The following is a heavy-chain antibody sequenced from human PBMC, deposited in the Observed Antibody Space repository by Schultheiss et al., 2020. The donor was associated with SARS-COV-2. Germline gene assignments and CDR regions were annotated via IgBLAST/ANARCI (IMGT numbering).Heavy chain of an antibody. CDR1: GGSISSYY. J-gene: IGHJ3*02. CDR2: IYYSGST. CDR3: AREITIFGVVDAFDI. Sequence: SETLSLTCTVSGGSISSYYWSWIRQPPGKGLEWIGYIYYSGSTNYNPSLKSRVTISVDTSKNQFSLKLSSVTAADTAVYYCAREITIFGVVDAFDIWGQGTMVTVSS. V-gene: IGHV4-59*01. D-gene: IGHD3-3*01.